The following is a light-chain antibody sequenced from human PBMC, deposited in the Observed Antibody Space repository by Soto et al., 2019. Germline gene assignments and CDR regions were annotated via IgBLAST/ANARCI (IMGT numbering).Light chain of an antibody. CDR1: QSVRSY. Sequence: ESMLTQSPATLSLSPVERATLSCRASQSVRSYLAWYQQKPGQAPRLLIYDASNRATGIPARFSGSGSGTDFTLTISSLEPEDFAVYYCQQRSNWPPLTFGQGTRLEIK. J-gene: IGKJ5*01. V-gene: IGKV3-11*01. CDR3: QQRSNWPPLT. CDR2: DAS.